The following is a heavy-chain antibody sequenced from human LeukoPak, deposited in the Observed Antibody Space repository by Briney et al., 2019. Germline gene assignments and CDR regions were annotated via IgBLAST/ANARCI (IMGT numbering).Heavy chain of an antibody. Sequence: SETLSLTCTVSGGSINGYYWSWIRQPAGKGLEWIGRIYTSGSTNYNPSLKSRVTMSVDTSKNQFSLKLSSVTAADTAVYYCARAGNPYTGYSSSWYYYYYMDVWGKGTTVTVSS. CDR1: GGSINGYY. V-gene: IGHV4-4*07. CDR2: IYTSGST. J-gene: IGHJ6*03. CDR3: ARAGNPYTGYSSSWYYYYYMDV. D-gene: IGHD6-13*01.